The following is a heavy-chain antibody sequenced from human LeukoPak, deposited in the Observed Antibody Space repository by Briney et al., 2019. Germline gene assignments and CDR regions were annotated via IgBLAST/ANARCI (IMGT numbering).Heavy chain of an antibody. CDR2: IYYSGST. Sequence: SSETLSLTCTVSDGSISSYYWSWIRQPPGKGLEWIGYIYYSGSTNYNPSLKSRVTISVDTSKNQFSLKLSSVTAADTAVYYCARGSPYYYYYMDVWGKGTTVTVSS. CDR1: DGSISSYY. V-gene: IGHV4-59*01. J-gene: IGHJ6*03. D-gene: IGHD6-13*01. CDR3: ARGSPYYYYYMDV.